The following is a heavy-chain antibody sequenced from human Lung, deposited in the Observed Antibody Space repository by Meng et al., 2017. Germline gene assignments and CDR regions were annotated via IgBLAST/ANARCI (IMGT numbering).Heavy chain of an antibody. Sequence: QGKLVQSGAEVKKPGASVTVSCEASGYTLSSDGFSWVRQAPGQGLEWLGWINTYNGKTDYAQKFQGRITMTTDTFTSTAYMELRNLRSDDTAVYYCATRGNPYLNCWGQGTLVTVSS. CDR1: GYTLSSDG. V-gene: IGHV1-18*01. J-gene: IGHJ4*02. CDR3: ATRGNPYLNC. CDR2: INTYNGKT.